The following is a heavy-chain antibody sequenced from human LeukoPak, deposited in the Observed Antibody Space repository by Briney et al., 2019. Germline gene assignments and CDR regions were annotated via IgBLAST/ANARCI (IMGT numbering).Heavy chain of an antibody. Sequence: PSETLSLTCTVSGGSISSSSYYWGWIRQPPGKGLEWIGEINHSGSTNYNPSLKSRVTISVDTSKNQFSLKLSSVTAADTAVYYCARSDLNLGAFDIWGQGTMVTVSS. CDR3: ARSDLNLGAFDI. V-gene: IGHV4-39*07. J-gene: IGHJ3*02. CDR2: INHSGST. CDR1: GGSISSSSYY.